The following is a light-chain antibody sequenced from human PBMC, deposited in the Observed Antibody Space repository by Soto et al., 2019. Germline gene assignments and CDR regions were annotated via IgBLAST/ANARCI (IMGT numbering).Light chain of an antibody. V-gene: IGKV3-20*01. Sequence: EIVLTQSPGTLSLSPGERATLSCRASQSVRSSYLAWYQQKPGQAPRLLMYGASSRATGIPDRFSGSGSGTDFTLTISRLEPEDFAVYYCQQYSRAPITFGQGTRLEIK. CDR2: GAS. CDR3: QQYSRAPIT. J-gene: IGKJ5*01. CDR1: QSVRSSY.